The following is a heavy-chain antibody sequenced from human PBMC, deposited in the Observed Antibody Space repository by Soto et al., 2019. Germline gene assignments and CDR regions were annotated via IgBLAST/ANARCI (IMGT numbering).Heavy chain of an antibody. J-gene: IGHJ6*02. CDR3: AKYRGYSSVWYPYGMDV. Sequence: GGSLRLSCAASGFTISTYAMTWVRQAPGKGLECVSRINSDGSSTSYADSVKGRFTISRDNAKNTLYLQMNSLRAEDTAVYYCAKYRGYSSVWYPYGMDVWGQGTTVTVSS. CDR1: GFTISTYA. CDR2: INSDGSST. V-gene: IGHV3-74*01. D-gene: IGHD6-19*01.